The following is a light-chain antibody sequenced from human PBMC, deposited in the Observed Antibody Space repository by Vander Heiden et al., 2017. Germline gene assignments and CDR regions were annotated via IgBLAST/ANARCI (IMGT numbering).Light chain of an antibody. CDR3: QHRSDWPLFT. J-gene: IGKJ3*01. CDR2: GAS. V-gene: IGKV3-11*01. CDR1: QTVGNS. Sequence: EIVLTQSPATLSLSAGERATLSCRASQTVGNSLAWYQQKPGQSPRLLIYGASNRATGVPARFSGSGSGTDFTLTISNLDPEDFAIYYCQHRSDWPLFTFGPGTKVDVK.